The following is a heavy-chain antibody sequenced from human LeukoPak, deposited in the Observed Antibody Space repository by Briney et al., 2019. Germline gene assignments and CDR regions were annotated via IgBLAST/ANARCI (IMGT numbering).Heavy chain of an antibody. CDR1: GYSFASYW. J-gene: IGHJ4*02. D-gene: IGHD6-19*01. V-gene: IGHV5-51*01. Sequence: GESLKISCKGSGYSFASYWIGWVRQMPGKGLERMGIMYPGDSDTRYSPSFQGQVTISADKSINTAYLQWNSLKASDTAMYYCARQFDSSGWGTFDYWGQGTLVTVSS. CDR3: ARQFDSSGWGTFDY. CDR2: MYPGDSDT.